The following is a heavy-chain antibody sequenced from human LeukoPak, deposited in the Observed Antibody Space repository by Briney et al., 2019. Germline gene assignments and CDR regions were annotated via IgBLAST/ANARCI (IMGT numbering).Heavy chain of an antibody. D-gene: IGHD3-16*01. CDR3: ARTSLLPFRLRGRAFDI. CDR2: ISVSGGT. Sequence: SETLSLTCTVSGGSINSGGYYWSWIRQHPGKGLEWIGYISVSGGTYYNPSLKSRVTISVDTSKNQFSLKLSSVTAADTAVYYCARTSLLPFRLRGRAFDIWGQGTMVTVSS. CDR1: GGSINSGGYY. J-gene: IGHJ3*02. V-gene: IGHV4-31*03.